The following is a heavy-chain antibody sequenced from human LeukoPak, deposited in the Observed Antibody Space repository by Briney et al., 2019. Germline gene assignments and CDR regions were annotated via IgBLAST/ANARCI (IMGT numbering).Heavy chain of an antibody. Sequence: PSETLSLTCAVSGGSISSSNWWSWVRQPPGKGLEWIGEIYHSGSTNYNPSLKSRVTISVDKSKNQFSLKLSSVTAADTAVYYCARRPLDVEMATIVYFDYWGQGTLVTVSS. J-gene: IGHJ4*02. CDR2: IYHSGST. CDR3: ARRPLDVEMATIVYFDY. CDR1: GGSISSSNW. D-gene: IGHD5-24*01. V-gene: IGHV4-4*02.